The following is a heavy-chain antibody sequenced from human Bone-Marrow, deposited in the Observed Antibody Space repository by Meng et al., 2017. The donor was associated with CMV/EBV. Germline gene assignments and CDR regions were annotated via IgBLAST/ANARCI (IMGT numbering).Heavy chain of an antibody. CDR1: GYSFTSYW. J-gene: IGHJ4*02. V-gene: IGHV5-51*01. D-gene: IGHD3-22*01. CDR2: IYPGDSDT. CDR3: ARHLANSSGYDY. Sequence: GGSRRLSCKGSGYSFTSYWIGWVRQMPGKGLEWMGIIYPGDSDTRYSPSFQGQVTISADKSISTAYLQWSSLKASDTAMYYCARHLANSSGYDYWGQGTLVTVSS.